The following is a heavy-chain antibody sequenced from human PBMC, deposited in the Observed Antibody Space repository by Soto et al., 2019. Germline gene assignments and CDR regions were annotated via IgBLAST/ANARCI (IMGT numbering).Heavy chain of an antibody. Sequence: QVQLQESGPGLVKPSQTLSLTCTVSGDSISSGGYYWSWIRQHPGKGLEWIGYIYDNGGAYYSPSLRGRVVISLDRSDNQCSLRLSSVTAANTAVYYCARVKGGTTRRAFDSWGQGTLVTVSS. CDR2: IYDNGGA. CDR1: GDSISSGGYY. CDR3: ARVKGGTTRRAFDS. J-gene: IGHJ4*02. D-gene: IGHD1-7*01. V-gene: IGHV4-31*03.